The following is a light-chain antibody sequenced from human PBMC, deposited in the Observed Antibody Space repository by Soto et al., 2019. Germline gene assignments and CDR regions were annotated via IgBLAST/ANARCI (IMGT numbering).Light chain of an antibody. CDR1: SSDVGGYKY. CDR3: SSYTSTNTVV. Sequence: QSVLTQPASVSGSPGQSITISCTGTSSDVGGYKYVSWYQQHPGKVPNLMIYEVSNRPSGVSNRFSGSKSGNTASLTISGLQAEDEADYYCSSYTSTNTVVFGGGTQLTVL. J-gene: IGLJ2*01. V-gene: IGLV2-14*01. CDR2: EVS.